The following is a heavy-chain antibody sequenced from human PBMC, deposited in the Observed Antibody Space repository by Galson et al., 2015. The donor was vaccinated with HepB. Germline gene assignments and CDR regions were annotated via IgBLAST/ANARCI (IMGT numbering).Heavy chain of an antibody. D-gene: IGHD6-19*01. CDR1: GFTFSSYA. V-gene: IGHV3-30*04. Sequence: SLRLSCAASGFTFSSYAMHWVRQAPGKGLEWVAVISYDGSNKYYADSVKGRFTISRDNSKNTLYLQMYSLRAEDTAVYYCARDSYSSGWYGVWGQGTLVTVSS. CDR2: ISYDGSNK. CDR3: ARDSYSSGWYGV. J-gene: IGHJ4*02.